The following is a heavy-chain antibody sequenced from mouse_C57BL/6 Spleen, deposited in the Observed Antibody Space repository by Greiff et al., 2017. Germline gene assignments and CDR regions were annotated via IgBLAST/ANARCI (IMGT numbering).Heavy chain of an antibody. CDR1: GFNIKDYY. CDR3: TKADGYYVDY. Sequence: EVQLQQSGAELVRPGASVKLSCTASGFNIKDYYMHWVKQRPEQGLEWIGRIDPEDGDTEYAPKFQGKATMTADTSSNTAYLQLSILTSEDTAVYCCTKADGYYVDYWGQGTTLTVSS. D-gene: IGHD2-3*01. CDR2: IDPEDGDT. V-gene: IGHV14-1*01. J-gene: IGHJ2*01.